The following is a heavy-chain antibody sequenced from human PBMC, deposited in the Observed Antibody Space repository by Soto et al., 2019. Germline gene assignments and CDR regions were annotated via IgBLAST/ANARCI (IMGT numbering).Heavy chain of an antibody. CDR1: GGSISSYY. Sequence: SETLSLTCTVSGGSISSYYWSWIRQPPGKGLEWIGYIYYSGSTNYNPSLKSRVTISVDTSKNQFSLKLSSVTAADTAVYYCARDTNISSGWYYSVYWGQGTLVTVS. CDR2: IYYSGST. J-gene: IGHJ4*02. D-gene: IGHD6-19*01. CDR3: ARDTNISSGWYYSVY. V-gene: IGHV4-59*01.